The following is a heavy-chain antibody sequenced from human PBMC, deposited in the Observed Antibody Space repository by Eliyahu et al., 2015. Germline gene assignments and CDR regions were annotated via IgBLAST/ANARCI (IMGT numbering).Heavy chain of an antibody. CDR2: TYYRSKWSY. D-gene: IGHD3-3*01. CDR3: ARTSATLFAVEGAFNI. V-gene: IGHV6-1*01. CDR1: XDXVXSNSPA. J-gene: IGHJ3*02. Sequence: QVXLQQSGPGLVQPSQTXSXTXTISXDXVXSNSPAWNWIRQSPSRGLEWLGRTYYRSKWSYDYAPSVKSRMNINPDTSKNQFSLQLNSVTPDDTAVYYCARTSATLFAVEGAFNIWGRGTIVTVSS.